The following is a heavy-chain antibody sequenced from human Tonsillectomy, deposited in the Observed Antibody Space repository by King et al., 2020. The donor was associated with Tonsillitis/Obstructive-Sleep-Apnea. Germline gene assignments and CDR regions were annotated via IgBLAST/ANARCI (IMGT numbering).Heavy chain of an antibody. V-gene: IGHV4-34*01. Sequence: VQLQQWGAGLLKPSETLSLTCAVYGGSFSGSYWSWIRQSPGKGLEWIGEINHSGSTSYNPSLKGRVTISVDTSKNQFSLNLRSVTAADTAVYFCARARGGSWEDCYYYGMDVWGQGTTVTVSS. CDR1: GGSFSGSY. J-gene: IGHJ6*02. CDR3: ARARGGSWEDCYYYGMDV. D-gene: IGHD1-26*01. CDR2: INHSGST.